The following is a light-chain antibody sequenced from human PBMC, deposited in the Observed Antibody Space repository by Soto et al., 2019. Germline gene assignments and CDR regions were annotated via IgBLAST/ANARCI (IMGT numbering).Light chain of an antibody. Sequence: QSALTQPASVSGSPGQSISISCTGTSRDVGGYNFVSWYQQHPGKAPKLMIFDVTSRPSGVSHRFSGSKSGHTASLTISGLQAEDEADYYCSSYTNSGALVLFGGGTKLTVL. CDR1: SRDVGGYNF. J-gene: IGLJ2*01. V-gene: IGLV2-14*01. CDR3: SSYTNSGALVL. CDR2: DVT.